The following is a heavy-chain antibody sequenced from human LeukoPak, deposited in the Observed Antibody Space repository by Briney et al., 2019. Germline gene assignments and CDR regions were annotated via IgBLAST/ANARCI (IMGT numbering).Heavy chain of an antibody. CDR2: INAGNGNT. CDR3: ARDRGDPTDYYFDY. V-gene: IGHV1-3*01. D-gene: IGHD2-21*02. Sequence: GASVKVSCKASGYTFTSYDMHWVRQAPGQRLEWMGWINAGNGNTKYSQKFQGRVTITRDTSASTAYMELSSLRSEDTAVYYCARDRGDPTDYYFDYWGQGTLVTVSS. J-gene: IGHJ4*02. CDR1: GYTFTSYD.